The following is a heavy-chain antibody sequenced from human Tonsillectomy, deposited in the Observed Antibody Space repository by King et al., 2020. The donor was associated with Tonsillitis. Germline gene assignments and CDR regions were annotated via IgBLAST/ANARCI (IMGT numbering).Heavy chain of an antibody. CDR1: GGSISSDY. Sequence: QVQLQESGPGLLKPSETLSLTCPVSGGSISSDYWKWIRQPPGKGLEWIGYTYYSGSTNYNPSLKSRVTISVDTSKNQFSLKLRSVTTADTAVYYCARVREICSGGTCHWYFDYWGQGTLVTVSS. J-gene: IGHJ4*02. CDR2: TYYSGST. D-gene: IGHD2-15*01. V-gene: IGHV4-59*01. CDR3: ARVREICSGGTCHWYFDY.